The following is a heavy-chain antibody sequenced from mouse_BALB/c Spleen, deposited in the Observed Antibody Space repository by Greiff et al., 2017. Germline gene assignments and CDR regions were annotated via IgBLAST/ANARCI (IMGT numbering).Heavy chain of an antibody. D-gene: IGHD2-3*01. Sequence: QVQLKQSGAELVRPGSSVKISCKASGYAFSSYWMNWVKQRPGQGLEWIGKIYPGDGDTNYNGKFKGKATLTADKSSSTAYMQLSSLTSEDSAVYFCARTHDGYGAMDYWGQGTSVTVSS. CDR3: ARTHDGYGAMDY. CDR1: GYAFSSYW. V-gene: IGHV1-80*01. J-gene: IGHJ4*01. CDR2: IYPGDGDT.